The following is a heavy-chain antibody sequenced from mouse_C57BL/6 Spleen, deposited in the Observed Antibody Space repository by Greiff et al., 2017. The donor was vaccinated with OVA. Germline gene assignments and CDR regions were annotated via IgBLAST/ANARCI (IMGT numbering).Heavy chain of an antibody. CDR2: IDPETGGT. CDR3: TRRGTDYYGSSYSY. Sequence: VQLQESGAELVRPGASVTLSCKASGYTFTDYEMHWVKQTPVHGLEWIGAIDPETGGTAYNQKFKGKAILTADKSSSTAYMELRSLTSEDSAVYYCTRRGTDYYGSSYSYWGQGTTLTVSS. CDR1: GYTFTDYE. V-gene: IGHV1-15*01. J-gene: IGHJ2*01. D-gene: IGHD1-1*01.